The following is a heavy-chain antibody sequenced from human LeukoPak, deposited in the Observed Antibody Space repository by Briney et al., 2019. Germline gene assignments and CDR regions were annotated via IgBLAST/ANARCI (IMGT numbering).Heavy chain of an antibody. V-gene: IGHV1-24*01. D-gene: IGHD2-15*01. Sequence: ASVNVSCKVSGYTLTELSMHWVRQAPGKGLEWMGGFDPEDGETIYAQKFQGRVIMTEDTSTDTAYMELSSLRSEDTAVYYCATNLVVVAATDYWGQGTLVTVSS. CDR2: FDPEDGET. CDR3: ATNLVVVAATDY. J-gene: IGHJ4*02. CDR1: GYTLTELS.